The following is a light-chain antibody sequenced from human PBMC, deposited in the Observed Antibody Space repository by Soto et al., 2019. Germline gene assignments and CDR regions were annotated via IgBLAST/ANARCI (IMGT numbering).Light chain of an antibody. J-gene: IGKJ5*01. CDR3: QQYHSYPLT. CDR1: QSISAW. CDR2: KAS. V-gene: IGKV1-5*03. Sequence: DIQMTQSPSTLSASVGERVTITCRASQSISAWLAWYQQKPGKAPKLLIYKASNVESGVPSRFSGSGSETEVTLTISSLQPDDFATYYCQQYHSYPLTFGQGTRLEIK.